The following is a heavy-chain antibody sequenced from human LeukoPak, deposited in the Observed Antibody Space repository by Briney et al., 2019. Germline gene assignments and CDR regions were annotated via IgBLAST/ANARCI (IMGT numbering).Heavy chain of an antibody. CDR1: GFTFSNAW. CDR3: TTQGPEYYDILTGLDY. D-gene: IGHD3-9*01. Sequence: GGSLRLSCAASGFTFSNAWMSWVRQAPGKGLEWVGRIKSKTDGGTTDYAAPVKGRLTISRDDSKNTLYLQMNSLKTEDTAVYYCTTQGPEYYDILTGLDYWGQGTLVTVSS. CDR2: IKSKTDGGTT. V-gene: IGHV3-15*01. J-gene: IGHJ4*02.